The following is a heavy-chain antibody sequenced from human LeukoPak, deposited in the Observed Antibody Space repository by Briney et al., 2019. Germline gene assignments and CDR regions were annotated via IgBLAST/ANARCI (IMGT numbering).Heavy chain of an antibody. D-gene: IGHD6-19*01. Sequence: GGSLRLSCAASGFTFSSYAMSWVRQAPGKGLEWVSAISGSGGGTYYADSVKGRFTISRDNSKNTLYPQMNSLRAEDTAVYYCAKSRYSSGWSDYFDYWGQGTLVTVSS. CDR3: AKSRYSSGWSDYFDY. CDR1: GFTFSSYA. CDR2: ISGSGGGT. J-gene: IGHJ4*02. V-gene: IGHV3-23*01.